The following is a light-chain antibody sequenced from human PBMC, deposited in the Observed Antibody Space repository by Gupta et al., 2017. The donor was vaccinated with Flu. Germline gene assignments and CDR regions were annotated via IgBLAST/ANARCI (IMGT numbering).Light chain of an antibody. Sequence: VTLPCCLISGSVSTTFYPSWYQQTPGPPPLLLVYDTNLRSSGVPGLFSGSFLGTTAATTITGAQADDEWYYYCALYMGNGMVVVGGGTKLTVL. CDR3: ALYMGNGMVV. J-gene: IGLJ2*01. CDR1: SGSVSTTFY. CDR2: DTN. V-gene: IGLV8-61*01.